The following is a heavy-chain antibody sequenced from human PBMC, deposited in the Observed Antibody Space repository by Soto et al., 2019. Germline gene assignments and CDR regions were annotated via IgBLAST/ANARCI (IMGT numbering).Heavy chain of an antibody. Sequence: VEVSCEASGSTLTRYALQWVRQAPGQGLEWMGWISAYNGNTKYAQKLQGRVTMTTDTSTSTAYMELRSLRSDDTAVYYCARAWRSIVGAISDYWGQGNLVNVSS. CDR1: GSTLTRYA. D-gene: IGHD1-26*01. V-gene: IGHV1-18*01. CDR3: ARAWRSIVGAISDY. J-gene: IGHJ4*02. CDR2: ISAYNGNT.